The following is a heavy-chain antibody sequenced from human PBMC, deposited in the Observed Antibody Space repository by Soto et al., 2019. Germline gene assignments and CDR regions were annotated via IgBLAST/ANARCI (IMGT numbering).Heavy chain of an antibody. D-gene: IGHD3-3*01. CDR3: ARGLTIFGVVIRPSAKPLRFDS. J-gene: IGHJ5*01. CDR1: GFTFSSYS. Sequence: GGSLRLSCAASGFTFSSYSMNWVRQAPGKGLEWVSYISSSSSTIYYADSVKGRFTISRDDAKNSLYLQMNGLRAEDTAVYYCARGLTIFGVVIRPSAKPLRFDSWGQATLVTVS. CDR2: ISSSSSTI. V-gene: IGHV3-48*01.